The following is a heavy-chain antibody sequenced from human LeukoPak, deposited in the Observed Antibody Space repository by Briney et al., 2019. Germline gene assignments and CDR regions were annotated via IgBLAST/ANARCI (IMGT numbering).Heavy chain of an antibody. J-gene: IGHJ3*02. D-gene: IGHD3-22*01. Sequence: GESLKISCKGSGYSFTSYWIGWGRQMPGKGLEWMGIIYPGDSDTRYSPSFQGQVTISADKSISTAYLQWSSLKASDTAMYYCAIRWYYYDSSGFDAFDIWGQGTMVTVSS. V-gene: IGHV5-51*01. CDR3: AIRWYYYDSSGFDAFDI. CDR1: GYSFTSYW. CDR2: IYPGDSDT.